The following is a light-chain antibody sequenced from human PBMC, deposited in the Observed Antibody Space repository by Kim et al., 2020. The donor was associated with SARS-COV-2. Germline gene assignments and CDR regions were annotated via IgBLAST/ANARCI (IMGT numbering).Light chain of an antibody. Sequence: QSVTISCPGTSSDVGGYNYVSWYQQPPGKAPKLMIYDVSKRPSGVPDRFSGSKSGNTASLTISGLQAEDEADYYCCSYAGSYTYVVFGGGTQLTVL. CDR3: CSYAGSYTYVV. CDR2: DVS. CDR1: SSDVGGYNY. J-gene: IGLJ2*01. V-gene: IGLV2-11*01.